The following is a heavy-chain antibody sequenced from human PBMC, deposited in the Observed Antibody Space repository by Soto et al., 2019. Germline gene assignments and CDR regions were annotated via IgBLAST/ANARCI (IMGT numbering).Heavy chain of an antibody. CDR2: ISYDGSNK. CDR1: GFTFSSYG. CDR3: AKGLNYYDSSGYYGDA. Sequence: QVQLVESGGGVVQPGRSLRLSCAASGFTFSSYGMHWVRQAPGKGLEWVAVISYDGSNKYYADSLKGRFTISRDNSKNTLYRQMNSLRAADTALYYCAKGLNYYDSSGYYGDAWGQGTLVTVSS. V-gene: IGHV3-30*18. J-gene: IGHJ4*02. D-gene: IGHD3-22*01.